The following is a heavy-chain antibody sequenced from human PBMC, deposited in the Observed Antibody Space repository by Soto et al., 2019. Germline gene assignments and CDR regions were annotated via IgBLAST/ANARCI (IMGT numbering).Heavy chain of an antibody. CDR1: GFTFSSYS. CDR2: ISSSSSYV. Sequence: PGGSLRLSFAASGFTFSSYSMNWVRQAPGKGLERVSSISSSSSYVYDAYSVKGRFTISRDNAKNSIYLQMNSLRDEDTAVYYCAAEMATINAFDICGQGTMVPV. V-gene: IGHV3-21*01. CDR3: AAEMATINAFDI. J-gene: IGHJ3*02. D-gene: IGHD5-12*01.